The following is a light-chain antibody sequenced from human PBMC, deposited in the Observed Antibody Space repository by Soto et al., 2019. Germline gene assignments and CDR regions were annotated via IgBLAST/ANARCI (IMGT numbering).Light chain of an antibody. CDR3: QQYGSSPLT. CDR1: QSVSSIY. J-gene: IGKJ4*01. Sequence: EIVLTQSPGTLSLSPGERATLSCRASQSVSSIYLAWYQQKPGQAPRLLIYGASSRPTGIPDRFSGSGSGTDFILTISRLEPEDFAVYYCQQYGSSPLTFGGGTKVEIK. CDR2: GAS. V-gene: IGKV3-20*01.